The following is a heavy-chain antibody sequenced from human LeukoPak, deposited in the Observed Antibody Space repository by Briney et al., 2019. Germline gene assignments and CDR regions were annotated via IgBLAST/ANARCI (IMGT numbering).Heavy chain of an antibody. CDR3: ARGYYDSSGYYSLLAFDI. V-gene: IGHV1-3*03. CDR1: GYTFTNYA. D-gene: IGHD3-22*01. CDR2: INAGNGNT. J-gene: IGHJ3*02. Sequence: GASVKVSCKASGYTFTNYAMHWVRQAPGQRLEWMGWINAGNGNTKYSQEFQGRVTITRDTSASTAYMELSSLRSEDMAVYYCARGYYDSSGYYSLLAFDIWGQGTMVTVSS.